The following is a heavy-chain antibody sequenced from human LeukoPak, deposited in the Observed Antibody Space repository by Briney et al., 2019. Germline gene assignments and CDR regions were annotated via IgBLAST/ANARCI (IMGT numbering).Heavy chain of an antibody. CDR3: ASAPTRSFARWFDP. CDR2: INWNGGST. Sequence: GGSLRLSCAASGFTFDDYGMSWVRQAPGKGLEWVSGINWNGGSTGYADSVKGRFTISRDNAKNSLYLQMNSLRAEDTALYYCASAPTRSFARWFDPWGQGTLVTVSS. V-gene: IGHV3-20*04. J-gene: IGHJ5*02. CDR1: GFTFDDYG.